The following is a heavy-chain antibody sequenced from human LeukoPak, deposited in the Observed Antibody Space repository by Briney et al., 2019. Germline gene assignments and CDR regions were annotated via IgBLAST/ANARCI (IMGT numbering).Heavy chain of an antibody. J-gene: IGHJ4*02. V-gene: IGHV3-53*01. CDR2: IYSGGST. Sequence: GGSLRLSCAASGFTVSSNYMSWVRQAPGKGLEWVLVIYSGGSTYYADSVKGRFTISRDNSKNTLHLQMNSLRAEDTAVYYCVLRGLVATIEYWGQGTLVTVSS. CDR3: VLRGLVATIEY. CDR1: GFTVSSNY. D-gene: IGHD5-12*01.